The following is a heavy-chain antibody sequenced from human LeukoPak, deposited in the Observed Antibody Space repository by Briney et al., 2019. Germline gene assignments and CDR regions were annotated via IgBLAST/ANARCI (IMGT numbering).Heavy chain of an antibody. CDR3: ARRHKRGAYSYGVDY. CDR1: EYSFTNYW. Sequence: GESLKISCKGSEYSFTNYWIAWVRQMPRKGLEWMGIIYPGDSDTRYSPSFQGQVTISADKSISTAYLQWNSLKASDTAMYYCARRHKRGAYSYGVDYWGQGTLVTVSS. D-gene: IGHD5-18*01. CDR2: IYPGDSDT. V-gene: IGHV5-51*01. J-gene: IGHJ4*02.